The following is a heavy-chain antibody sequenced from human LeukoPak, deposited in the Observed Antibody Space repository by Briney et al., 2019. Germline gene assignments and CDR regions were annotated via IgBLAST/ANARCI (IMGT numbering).Heavy chain of an antibody. V-gene: IGHV4-34*01. CDR2: INHSGST. CDR1: GGSFSDYY. Sequence: PSETLSLTCAVYGGSFSDYYWSWIRQPPGKGLEWIGEINHSGSTNYNPSLKSRVTISVDTSKNQFSLKLSSVTAADTAVYYCARGLASYYFDYWGQGTLVTVSS. D-gene: IGHD5-12*01. CDR3: ARGLASYYFDY. J-gene: IGHJ4*02.